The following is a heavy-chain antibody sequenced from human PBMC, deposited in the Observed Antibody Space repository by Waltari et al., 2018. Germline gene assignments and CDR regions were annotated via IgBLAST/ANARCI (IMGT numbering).Heavy chain of an antibody. V-gene: IGHV3-9*01. CDR1: GFHFDEFG. Sequence: EVQLVEVGGGLVTAGRSLETPCRGPGFHFDEFGLYWVRKTPGKGLEWFSGISWNDGRIAYADSVKGRFTISRDNTKNSLYLQMNSLRPEDTALYYCVKDGFCSGINCAHNWFDLWGQGTRVTVSS. J-gene: IGHJ5*02. CDR2: ISWNDGRI. D-gene: IGHD2-15*01. CDR3: VKDGFCSGINCAHNWFDL.